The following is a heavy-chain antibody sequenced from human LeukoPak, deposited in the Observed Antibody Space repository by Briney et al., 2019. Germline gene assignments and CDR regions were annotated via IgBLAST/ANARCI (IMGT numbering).Heavy chain of an antibody. CDR1: GGSISSYY. Sequence: NTSETLSLTYTVSGGSISSYYWSWIRQPPGKGLEWIGYIYYSGSTNYNPSLKSRVTISVDTSKNQFSLKLSSVTAADTAVYYCARRRAVAGGAFDYWGQGTLVTVSS. V-gene: IGHV4-59*08. CDR3: ARRRAVAGGAFDY. CDR2: IYYSGST. D-gene: IGHD6-19*01. J-gene: IGHJ4*02.